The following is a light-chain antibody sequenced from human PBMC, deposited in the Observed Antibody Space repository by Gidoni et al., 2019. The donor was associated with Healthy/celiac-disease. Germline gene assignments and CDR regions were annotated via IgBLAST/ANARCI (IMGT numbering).Light chain of an antibody. Sequence: ETVLTQSPGTLSLSPGERATLSCRASQSVSSVHFAWYQQKLGQAPRLLIYGASARATGIPDRVSGSGSGTDFTLTISRLEPEDFAVYYCQQYGNSLWTFGQGTKVEIK. CDR1: QSVSSVH. J-gene: IGKJ1*01. CDR3: QQYGNSLWT. CDR2: GAS. V-gene: IGKV3-20*01.